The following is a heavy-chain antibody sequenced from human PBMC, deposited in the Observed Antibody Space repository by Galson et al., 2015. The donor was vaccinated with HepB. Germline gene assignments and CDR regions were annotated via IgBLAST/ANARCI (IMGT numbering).Heavy chain of an antibody. V-gene: IGHV3-23*01. CDR2: ISSDARNK. J-gene: IGHJ4*02. D-gene: IGHD4-23*01. CDR3: AKTRYGGSGKPYYLDY. CDR1: GFSFSDFA. Sequence: SLRLSCAASGFSFSDFAMTWVRQAPQAPGKELEWVSSISSDARNKYYADSLRGRYSISRDNSQSTLYPQMNSLRAEDTAVYYCAKTRYGGSGKPYYLDYWGQGTLVTVSS.